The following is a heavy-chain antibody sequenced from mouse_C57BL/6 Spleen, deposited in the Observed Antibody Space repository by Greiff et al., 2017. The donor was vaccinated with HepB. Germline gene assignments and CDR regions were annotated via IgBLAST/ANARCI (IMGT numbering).Heavy chain of an antibody. D-gene: IGHD2-10*02. CDR2: INYDGSST. CDR3: ARGDSMAWFAY. J-gene: IGHJ3*01. V-gene: IGHV5-16*01. Sequence: EVMLVESEGGLVQPGSSMKLSCTASGFTFSDYYMAWVRQVPEKGLEWVANINYDGSSTYYLDSLKSRFIISRDNAKNILYLQMSSLKSEDTATYYCARGDSMAWFAYWGQGTLVTVSA. CDR1: GFTFSDYY.